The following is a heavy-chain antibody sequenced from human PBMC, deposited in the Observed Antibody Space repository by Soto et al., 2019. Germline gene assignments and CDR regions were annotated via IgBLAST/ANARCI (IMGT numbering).Heavy chain of an antibody. CDR1: GYIFIAYG. Sequence: AAVKVSCKASGYIFIAYGISWVRQAPGQGLEWMGRISPYNGNTNYAQNLQGRVTMTTDTSTTTAYMELRSLRSDDTAVYYCVIELDGSGRYYTDHWGR. V-gene: IGHV1-18*01. J-gene: IGHJ2*01. CDR3: VIELDGSGRYYTDH. CDR2: ISPYNGNT. D-gene: IGHD3-10*01.